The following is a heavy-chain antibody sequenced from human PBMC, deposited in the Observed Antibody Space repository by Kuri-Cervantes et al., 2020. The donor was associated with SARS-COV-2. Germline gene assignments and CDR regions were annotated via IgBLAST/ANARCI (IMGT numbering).Heavy chain of an antibody. D-gene: IGHD3-3*01. V-gene: IGHV1-18*01. CDR1: GYTFTSYG. CDR3: ARVNFGVRYYYGMDV. J-gene: IGHJ6*02. CDR2: ISAYNGNT. Sequence: AAVKVSCMSSGYTFTSYGISRVRQAPGQGLEWMGWISAYNGNTNYAQKLQGRVTMTTDKSTSTAYMELSSLRSEDTAVYYCARVNFGVRYYYGMDVWGQGPTVTVSS.